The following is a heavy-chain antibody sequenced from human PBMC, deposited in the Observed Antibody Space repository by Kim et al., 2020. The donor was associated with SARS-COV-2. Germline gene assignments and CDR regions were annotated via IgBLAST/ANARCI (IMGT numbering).Heavy chain of an antibody. CDR3: TRGLFGWFDP. V-gene: IGHV4-31*03. CDR1: GDSVSSANYY. CDR2: SYNRGNS. Sequence: SETLSLTCTVSGDSVSSANYYWSWIRQPPGGGLEWLGYSYNRGNSYYNPSLKSRITISVERSKNQFSLNLKSLTAADTAIYYCTRGLFGWFDPWGQG. D-gene: IGHD3-10*01. J-gene: IGHJ5*02.